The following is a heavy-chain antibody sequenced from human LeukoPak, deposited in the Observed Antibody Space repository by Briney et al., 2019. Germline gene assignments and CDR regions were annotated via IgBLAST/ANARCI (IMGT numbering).Heavy chain of an antibody. CDR1: GGSMNDYY. J-gene: IGHJ5*02. V-gene: IGHV4-59*01. D-gene: IGHD3-22*01. Sequence: PSETLSLTCTVSGGSMNDYYWSWIRQPPGKGLEWIASFYYSGSTAYNPSLKSRATISLDTSKNQVSLNLNSVTAADTAAYYCARNGRDGSGYSSNWFDPWGQGTLVTVSS. CDR2: FYYSGST. CDR3: ARNGRDGSGYSSNWFDP.